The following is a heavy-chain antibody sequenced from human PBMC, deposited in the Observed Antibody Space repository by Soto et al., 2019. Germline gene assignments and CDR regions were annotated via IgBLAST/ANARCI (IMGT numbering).Heavy chain of an antibody. CDR3: ASVGHRNHHLYYYYYMDV. J-gene: IGHJ6*03. Sequence: QVQLVQSGAEVKKPGASVKVSCKASGYTFTSYGISWVRQAPGQGLEWMGWISVYNGNTNYAQKLQGRITMTTDTCPSADDMELRSMRSEDTAVYYCASVGHRNHHLYYYYYMDVWGRGTTVTVSS. CDR2: ISVYNGNT. CDR1: GYTFTSYG. V-gene: IGHV1-18*01. D-gene: IGHD3-16*01.